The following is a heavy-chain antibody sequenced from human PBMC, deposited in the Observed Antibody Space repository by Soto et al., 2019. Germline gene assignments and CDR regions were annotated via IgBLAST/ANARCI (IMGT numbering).Heavy chain of an antibody. CDR3: ASPSPDYGGNTHAFDI. V-gene: IGHV5-51*01. CDR2: IYPGDSDT. Sequence: GERLKSAGKGSGYSCTSYWIGWVRQMPGKGLEWMWIIYPGDSDTRYSPSFQGQVTISADKSISTAYLQWSSLKASDTAMYYCASPSPDYGGNTHAFDIWGQGTMVTVSS. D-gene: IGHD4-17*01. J-gene: IGHJ3*02. CDR1: GYSCTSYW.